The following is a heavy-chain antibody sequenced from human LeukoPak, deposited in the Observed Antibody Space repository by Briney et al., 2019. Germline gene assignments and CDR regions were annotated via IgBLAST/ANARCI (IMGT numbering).Heavy chain of an antibody. V-gene: IGHV3-74*01. J-gene: IGHJ4*02. CDR3: ARDSYSGTWRPFDY. CDR2: LNGDGSTT. D-gene: IGHD6-13*01. Sequence: GGSLRLSCAASGFTFNNYWMYWVRQAPGKGLVWVSRLNGDGSTTDYADSVKGRFSISRDNAKNTLFLQMDSLRVEDTGVYYCARDSYSGTWRPFDYWGQGTLVTVSS. CDR1: GFTFNNYW.